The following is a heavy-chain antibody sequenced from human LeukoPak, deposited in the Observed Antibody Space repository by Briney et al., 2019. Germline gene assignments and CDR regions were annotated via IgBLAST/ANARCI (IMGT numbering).Heavy chain of an antibody. CDR1: GGSISSGGYS. Sequence: PSETLSLTCAVSGGSISSGGYSWSWIRQPPGKGLEWMGYIYHNGNTYYSPSLKSRVTISVDRSKKQLSLKLSSVTAADTAMYYCTSGGYSYGFDYWGQGTLVTVSS. J-gene: IGHJ4*02. CDR3: TSGGYSYGFDY. D-gene: IGHD5-18*01. V-gene: IGHV4-30-2*01. CDR2: IYHNGNT.